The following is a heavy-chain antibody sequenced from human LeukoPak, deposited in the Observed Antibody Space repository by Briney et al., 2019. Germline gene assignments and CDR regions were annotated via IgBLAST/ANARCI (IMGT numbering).Heavy chain of an antibody. V-gene: IGHV3-7*01. D-gene: IGHD2-21*02. J-gene: IGHJ4*02. CDR3: TRGDPDY. CDR2: INYRGSNS. Sequence: QPGGSLRLSCEGSGFTFSKAWMSWVRQVPGKGLEWVANINYRGSNSYLVDSVKGRFTISRDNAKNSLFLQMNSLRAEDTAVYYCTRGDPDYWGQGTLVTVSS. CDR1: GFTFSKAW.